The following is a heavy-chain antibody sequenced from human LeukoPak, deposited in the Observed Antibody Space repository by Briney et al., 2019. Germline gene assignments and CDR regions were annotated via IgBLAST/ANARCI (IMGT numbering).Heavy chain of an antibody. J-gene: IGHJ6*02. CDR1: GGSIRSYY. V-gene: IGHV4-59*01. Sequence: PSETLSLTCTASGGSIRSYYWSWIRQPPGKGLEWIGYIYYSGSTNYNPSLKSRVTISVDTPKNQLSLKLTSVTAADTAVYYCARELGATVVNYGMDVWGQGTTVTVSS. D-gene: IGHD4-23*01. CDR3: ARELGATVVNYGMDV. CDR2: IYYSGST.